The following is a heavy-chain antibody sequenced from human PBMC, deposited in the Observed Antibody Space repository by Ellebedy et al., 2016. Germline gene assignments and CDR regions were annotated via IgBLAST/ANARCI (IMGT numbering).Heavy chain of an antibody. CDR3: ATDRCDVNSCYLGDT. V-gene: IGHV3-21*01. J-gene: IGHJ5*02. D-gene: IGHD2-2*01. CDR2: ISPTSTYI. Sequence: GGSLRLSXAASGFSVSNSVLNWVRQAPGKGLEWVSSISPTSTYIYYSDSVKGRFTVSRDNARNSVYLQMNSLRAEDSAIYYCATDRCDVNSCYLGDTWGQGTLVAVSS. CDR1: GFSVSNSV.